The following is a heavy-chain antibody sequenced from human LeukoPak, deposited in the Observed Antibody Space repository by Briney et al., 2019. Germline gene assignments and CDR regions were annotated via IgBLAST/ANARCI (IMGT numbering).Heavy chain of an antibody. J-gene: IGHJ4*02. CDR3: ARLRALSYYDSSGDLYYFEY. Sequence: PSETLSLTCTVSGGSISSYYWSWLRQPPGKGLEWIGFIYYSGITDYNPSLKGRVTISVDTSKNQFSLKLTSVTAADTAVYYCARLRALSYYDSSGDLYYFEYWGQGTLVTVSS. D-gene: IGHD3-22*01. CDR1: GGSISSYY. CDR2: IYYSGIT. V-gene: IGHV4-59*01.